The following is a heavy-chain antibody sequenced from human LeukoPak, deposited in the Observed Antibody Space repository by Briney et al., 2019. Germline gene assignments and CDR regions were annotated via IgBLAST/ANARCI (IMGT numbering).Heavy chain of an antibody. V-gene: IGHV4-30-4*01. D-gene: IGHD4-17*01. CDR1: GGSISSGDYY. Sequence: SETLSLTCTVSGGSISSGDYYWSWIRQPPGKGLEWIGYIYYSGSTYYNPSLKSRVTISVDTSKNQFSLKLSSVTAADTAVYYCARVGYGDYRLFDYWGQGTLVTVSS. CDR3: ARVGYGDYRLFDY. J-gene: IGHJ4*02. CDR2: IYYSGST.